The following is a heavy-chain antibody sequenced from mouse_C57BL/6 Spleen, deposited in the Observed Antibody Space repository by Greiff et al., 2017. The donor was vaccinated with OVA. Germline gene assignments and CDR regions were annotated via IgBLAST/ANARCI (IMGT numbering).Heavy chain of an antibody. CDR1: GYTFSSYG. Sequence: VQLLQSGAELVKPGASVKLSCTASGYTFSSYGMHWVQQSPGQGLEWIGRIDPNSGGTKYNEKFKSRVTITIDKAYNTPYLQLSSLTSEDTAMYYCARYDYGLYAMDYWGQGTSVTVSS. CDR2: IDPNSGGT. D-gene: IGHD1-1*01. J-gene: IGHJ4*01. V-gene: IGHV1-72*01. CDR3: ARYDYGLYAMDY.